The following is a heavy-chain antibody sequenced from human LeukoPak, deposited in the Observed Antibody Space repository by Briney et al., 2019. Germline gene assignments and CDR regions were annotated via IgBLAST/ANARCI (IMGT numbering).Heavy chain of an antibody. CDR3: ARSVEGYCSGGSCYSYYYYMDV. V-gene: IGHV4-59*01. J-gene: IGHJ6*03. CDR1: GGSISSYY. CDR2: IYYSGST. Sequence: SETLSLTCTVSGGSISSYYWSWIRQPPGKGLEWIGYIYYSGSTNYNPSLKSRVTISVDTSKNQFSLKLSSVAAADTAVYYCARSVEGYCSGGSCYSYYYYMDVWGKGTTVTVSS. D-gene: IGHD2-15*01.